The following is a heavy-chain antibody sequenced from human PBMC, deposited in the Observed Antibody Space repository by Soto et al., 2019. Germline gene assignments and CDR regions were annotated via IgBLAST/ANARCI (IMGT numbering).Heavy chain of an antibody. CDR2: MNPNSGKT. CDR1: GYTFTSYD. D-gene: IGHD2-15*01. CDR3: ARGLVVVSATYWYFDL. Sequence: QVQLVQSGAEVKKPGASVKVSCKASGYTFTSYDINWVRQAAGQGLEWIGWMNPNSGKTVYAQKFQGRVTMAGNNSLSTAYMELSSLRSDDTAVYFCARGLVVVSATYWYFDLWGRGTLVTVSS. J-gene: IGHJ2*01. V-gene: IGHV1-8*01.